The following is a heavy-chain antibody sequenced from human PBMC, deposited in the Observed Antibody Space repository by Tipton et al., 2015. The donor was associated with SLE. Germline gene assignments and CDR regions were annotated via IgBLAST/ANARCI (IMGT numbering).Heavy chain of an antibody. V-gene: IGHV4-34*01. Sequence: TLSLTCAVYGGSFSGYYWIWIRQPPGKGLEWIGEINHSGSTNDNPSLKSRVTISVDTSKNQFSLTLSSVTAADTAVYYCARVVASAGTAFDIWGQGTMVTVSS. CDR2: INHSGST. CDR3: ARVVASAGTAFDI. J-gene: IGHJ3*02. D-gene: IGHD6-13*01. CDR1: GGSFSGYY.